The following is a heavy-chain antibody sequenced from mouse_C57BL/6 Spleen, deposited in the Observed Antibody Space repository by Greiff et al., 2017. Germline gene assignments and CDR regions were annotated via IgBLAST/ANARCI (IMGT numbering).Heavy chain of an antibody. CDR1: GFTFSDSG. J-gene: IGHJ4*01. Sequence: EVQVVESGGGLVKPGGSLKLSCAASGFTFSDSGMHWVRQAPEKGLEWVAYISSGSSTIYYADTVKGRFPISRDNAKNTLFLQMTSLRSEDTAMYYCASYYSSMDYWGQGTSVTVSS. V-gene: IGHV5-17*01. CDR3: ASYYSSMDY. CDR2: ISSGSSTI.